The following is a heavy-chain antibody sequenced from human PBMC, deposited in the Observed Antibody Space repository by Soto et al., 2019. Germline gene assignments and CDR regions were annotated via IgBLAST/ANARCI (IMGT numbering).Heavy chain of an antibody. Sequence: PGGSLRLPCLASGFSFNSCHLNWIRRAPGRGLEWVASISVSGDNLYYGDSVQGRFTISRDNSKRSVFLDLSSLRVEDTAVYYCARELGLLKSLFDYWGPGPLVTVSS. J-gene: IGHJ4*02. D-gene: IGHD3-16*01. V-gene: IGHV3-48*03. CDR1: GFSFNSCH. CDR3: ARELGLLKSLFDY. CDR2: ISVSGDNL.